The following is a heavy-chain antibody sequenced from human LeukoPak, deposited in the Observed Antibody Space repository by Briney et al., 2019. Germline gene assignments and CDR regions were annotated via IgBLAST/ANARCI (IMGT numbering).Heavy chain of an antibody. Sequence: PGGSLRLSCAASEFTFSNYWMHWVRQAPGKGLVWVSRINSDGSSTSYADSVKGRFTISRDNAKNTLFLQMNSLRAGDTAVYYCARGVSSLNYYFDHWGQGTLVTVSS. CDR2: INSDGSST. D-gene: IGHD6-6*01. V-gene: IGHV3-74*01. CDR1: EFTFSNYW. CDR3: ARGVSSLNYYFDH. J-gene: IGHJ4*02.